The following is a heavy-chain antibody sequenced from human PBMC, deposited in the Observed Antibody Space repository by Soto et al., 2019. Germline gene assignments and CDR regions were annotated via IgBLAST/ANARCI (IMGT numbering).Heavy chain of an antibody. CDR3: ARVGSSGPLGGDAFDI. CDR2: INPYSGGT. V-gene: IGHV1-2*02. J-gene: IGHJ3*02. Sequence: GASVTDSCKASRYSFTGYNVHWVGQAPGQGLEWMGWINPYSGGTNYAQKFQGRVTMTRDKSISTGYMELSRLRSDDSAVYYCARVGSSGPLGGDAFDIWGQGTMVTVSS. CDR1: RYSFTGYN. D-gene: IGHD6-19*01.